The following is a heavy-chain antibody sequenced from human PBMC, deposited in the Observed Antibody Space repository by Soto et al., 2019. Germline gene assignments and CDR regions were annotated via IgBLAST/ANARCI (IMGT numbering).Heavy chain of an antibody. CDR1: GYTFTRYY. D-gene: IGHD3-10*01. V-gene: IGHV1-2*04. J-gene: IGHJ6*02. Sequence: ASVKVSCKASGYTFTRYYMHWVRQAPGQGLEWMGWINPNSGGTNYAQKFQGWVTMTRDTSISTAYMELSRLRSDDTAVYYCAGGGWIITMVRGEKAVDVWGQGTTVTVSS. CDR2: INPNSGGT. CDR3: AGGGWIITMVRGEKAVDV.